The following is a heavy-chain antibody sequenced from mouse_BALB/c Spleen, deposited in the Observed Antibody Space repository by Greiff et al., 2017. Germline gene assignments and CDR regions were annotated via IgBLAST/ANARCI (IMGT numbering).Heavy chain of an antibody. CDR3: ARRALWSVIYAMDY. Sequence: VQLQHSGPGLVQPSQSLSITCTVSGFSLTSYGVHWVRQSPGKGLEWLGVIWSGGSTDYNAAFISRLSISKDNSKSQVFFKMNSLQADDTAIYYCARRALWSVIYAMDYWGQGTSVTVSS. CDR2: IWSGGST. J-gene: IGHJ4*01. V-gene: IGHV2-4-1*01. CDR1: GFSLTSYG. D-gene: IGHD1-1*02.